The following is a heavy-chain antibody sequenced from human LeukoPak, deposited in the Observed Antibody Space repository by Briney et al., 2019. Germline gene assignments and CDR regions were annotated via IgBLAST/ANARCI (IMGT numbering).Heavy chain of an antibody. J-gene: IGHJ3*02. V-gene: IGHV4-34*01. CDR2: INHSGST. CDR3: ARVVAGIWSPGNAFDI. Sequence: SETLSLTCAVYGGSFSDYYWTWIRQPPGKGLEWIGEINHSGSTNYNPSLKSRVTISVDTSKKQFFLRLSSVTAADTAVYYCARVVAGIWSPGNAFDIWGQGTMVTVSS. CDR1: GGSFSDYY. D-gene: IGHD6-19*01.